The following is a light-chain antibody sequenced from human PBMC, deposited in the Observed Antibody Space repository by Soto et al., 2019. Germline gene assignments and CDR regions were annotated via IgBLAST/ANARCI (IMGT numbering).Light chain of an antibody. J-gene: IGLJ1*01. CDR1: SSDVGGYDY. Sequence: QSVLTQPASVSGSPGQSITISCTGTSSDVGGYDYVPWYQQHPGKAPKLMIYEVSNRPSGVSNRFSGSKSGSTASLTISGLQAEDEADYYCSSYTSSSTYVFGTGTKVTVL. CDR2: EVS. V-gene: IGLV2-14*01. CDR3: SSYTSSSTYV.